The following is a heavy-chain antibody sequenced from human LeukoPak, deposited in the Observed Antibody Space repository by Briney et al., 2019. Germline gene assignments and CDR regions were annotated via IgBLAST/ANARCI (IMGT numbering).Heavy chain of an antibody. J-gene: IGHJ4*02. Sequence: SQTLSLTCTVSGGSISSGGYYWSWIRQPPGKGLEWIGYIYYSGSTNYNPSLKSRVTISVDMSKNQFSLKLSSVTAADTAVYYCARDSPRGYYFDYWGQGTLVTVSS. D-gene: IGHD3-10*01. CDR1: GGSISSGGYY. V-gene: IGHV4-61*08. CDR2: IYYSGST. CDR3: ARDSPRGYYFDY.